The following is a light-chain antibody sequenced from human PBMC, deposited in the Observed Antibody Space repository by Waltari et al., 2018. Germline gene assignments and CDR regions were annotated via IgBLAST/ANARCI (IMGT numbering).Light chain of an antibody. CDR1: SSNIGSNS. V-gene: IGLV1-47*01. CDR3: LAWDDSMSGWV. Sequence: QFVMTQPPSASGTPGQTITFPCSGSSSNIGSNSVYLYQQFPGKPPQLLIYRDDQRPSGVPDRISGSKSGTSASLAISGLRSEDEADYYCLAWDDSMSGWVFGGGTKLTVL. J-gene: IGLJ3*02. CDR2: RDD.